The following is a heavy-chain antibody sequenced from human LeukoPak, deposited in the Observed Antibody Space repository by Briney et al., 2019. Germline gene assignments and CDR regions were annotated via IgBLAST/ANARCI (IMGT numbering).Heavy chain of an antibody. CDR1: GYTFTRYD. D-gene: IGHD2-21*02. CDR2: MNPNSGNT. CDR3: ARGHRIVVVTATMYYFDY. J-gene: IGHJ4*02. V-gene: IGHV1-8*01. Sequence: EASVKVSCKASGYTFTRYDINWVRQATGQGLEWMGWMNPNSGNTGYAQKFQGRVTMTRNTSISTAYTELSSLRSEDTAVYYCARGHRIVVVTATMYYFDYWGQGTLVTVSS.